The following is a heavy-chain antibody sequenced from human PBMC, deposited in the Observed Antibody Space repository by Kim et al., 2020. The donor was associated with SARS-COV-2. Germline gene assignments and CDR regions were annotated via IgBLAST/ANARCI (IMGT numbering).Heavy chain of an antibody. J-gene: IGHJ4*02. CDR3: ARVNVAQRLYDFDY. D-gene: IGHD6-25*01. CDR1: GYSLTGYH. Sequence: ASVKVSCKTSGYSLTGYHLHWMRQAPGQGLEWMGRIISDSGGTHYAQKFQGRVTMSRDPSISTAYMELSRLTSADTAVYYCARVNVAQRLYDFDYWGQGTLVTVSS. V-gene: IGHV1-2*06. CDR2: IISDSGGT.